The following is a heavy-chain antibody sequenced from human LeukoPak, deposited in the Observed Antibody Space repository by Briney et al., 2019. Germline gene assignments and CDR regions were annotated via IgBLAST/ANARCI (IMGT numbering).Heavy chain of an antibody. CDR3: ARDWVSAPQLDY. J-gene: IGHJ4*02. D-gene: IGHD2-21*02. Sequence: ASVKVSCKASGYTFTSYGISWVRQAPGQGLEWMGWISAYNGNKNYAQNLQGRVTMTTDTSTSTAYMELRSLRSDDTAVYYCARDWVSAPQLDYWGQGTLVTVSS. V-gene: IGHV1-18*01. CDR1: GYTFTSYG. CDR2: ISAYNGNK.